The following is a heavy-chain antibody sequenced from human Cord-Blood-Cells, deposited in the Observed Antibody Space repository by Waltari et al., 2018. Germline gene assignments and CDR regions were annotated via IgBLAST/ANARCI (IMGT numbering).Heavy chain of an antibody. CDR2: INQSGST. D-gene: IGHD7-27*01. CDR1: GGSFSGYY. CDR3: ARGTPANWGLLRAFDI. Sequence: QVQLQQWGAGLLKPSVTLSLTCTVYGGSFSGYYWSWIRQPPGKGLEWIGEINQSGSTNYNPSLKSRVTISVDTSKNQFSLKLSSVTAADTAVYYCARGTPANWGLLRAFDIWGQGTMVTVSS. J-gene: IGHJ3*02. V-gene: IGHV4-34*01.